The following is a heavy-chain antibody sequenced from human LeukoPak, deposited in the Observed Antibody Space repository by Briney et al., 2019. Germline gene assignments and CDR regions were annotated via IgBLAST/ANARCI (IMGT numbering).Heavy chain of an antibody. CDR2: ISSSSSYI. J-gene: IGHJ4*02. CDR1: GFTFDDYA. Sequence: GRSLRLSCAASGFTFDDYAMHWVRQAPGKGLEWVSSISSSSSYIYYADSVKGRFTISRDNAKNSLYLQMNSLRAEDTAVYYCARAPGGFGEFDVGWGQGTLVTVSS. D-gene: IGHD3-10*01. V-gene: IGHV3-21*01. CDR3: ARAPGGFGEFDVG.